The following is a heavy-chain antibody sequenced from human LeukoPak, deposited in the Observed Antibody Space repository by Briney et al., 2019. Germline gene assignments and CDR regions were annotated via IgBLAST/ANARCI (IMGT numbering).Heavy chain of an antibody. V-gene: IGHV4-34*01. D-gene: IGHD6-19*01. CDR3: AGGTAVAGSFDY. Sequence: MPSETLSLTCAVYGGSFSGYYWSWIRQPPGKGLEWIGEINHSGSTNYNPSLKSRVTISVDTSKNQFSLKLSSVTAADTAVYYCAGGTAVAGSFDYWGQGTLVTVSS. J-gene: IGHJ4*02. CDR1: GGSFSGYY. CDR2: INHSGST.